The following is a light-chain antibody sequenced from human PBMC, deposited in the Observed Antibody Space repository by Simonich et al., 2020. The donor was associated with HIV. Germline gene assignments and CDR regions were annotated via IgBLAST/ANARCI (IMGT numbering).Light chain of an antibody. V-gene: IGKV3-15*01. CDR3: QQYNSWPPWT. J-gene: IGKJ1*01. Sequence: EIVMTQSPATLSVSPGERATLSCRDSQSVSSNLAWYQQKPGQAPRLLIYGASTRATGIPARFSGSGSGTEFTLTISSMQSEDFAVYYCQQYNSWPPWTFGQGTKVEIK. CDR2: GAS. CDR1: QSVSSN.